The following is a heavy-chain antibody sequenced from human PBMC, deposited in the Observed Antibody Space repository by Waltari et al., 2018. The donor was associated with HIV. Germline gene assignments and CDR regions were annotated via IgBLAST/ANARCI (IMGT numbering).Heavy chain of an antibody. J-gene: IGHJ6*02. Sequence: EVQLVPSGAEVKKLGESLKISCKGSGYSFTSYWIGWVRQMPGKGLEWMGMIYPGDSDTRYSPSFQGQVTISADKSISTAYLQWSSLKASDTAMYYCARSLYSYGFYYYYYGMDVWGQGTTVTVSS. D-gene: IGHD5-18*01. CDR2: IYPGDSDT. CDR1: GYSFTSYW. CDR3: ARSLYSYGFYYYYYGMDV. V-gene: IGHV5-51*01.